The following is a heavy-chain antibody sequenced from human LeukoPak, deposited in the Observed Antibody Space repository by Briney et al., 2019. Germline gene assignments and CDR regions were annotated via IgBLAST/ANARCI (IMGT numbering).Heavy chain of an antibody. CDR3: ARAPAHYDSSGYYLEYFQH. D-gene: IGHD3-22*01. CDR1: GFTFSSYA. Sequence: GGSLRLSCAASGFTFSSYAMHWVRQAPGKGLEWVAVISYDGSNKYYADSVKGRFTTSRDNSKNTLYLQMNSLRAEDTAVYYCARAPAHYDSSGYYLEYFQHWGQGTLVTVSS. CDR2: ISYDGSNK. J-gene: IGHJ1*01. V-gene: IGHV3-30-3*01.